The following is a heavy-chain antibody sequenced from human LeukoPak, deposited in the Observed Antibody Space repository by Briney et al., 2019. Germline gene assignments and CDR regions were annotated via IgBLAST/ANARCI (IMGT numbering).Heavy chain of an antibody. J-gene: IGHJ4*02. CDR3: ARELNGLHDY. D-gene: IGHD2-15*01. CDR1: GGSISSHY. V-gene: IGHV4-59*11. Sequence: SETLSLTCTVSGGSISSHYWSWIRQPPGKGLEWIGYVFYSETTKYNPSLKSRVTISVDTSKKQFSLKLSSVTAADTAVYYCARELNGLHDYWGQGALVTVSS. CDR2: VFYSETT.